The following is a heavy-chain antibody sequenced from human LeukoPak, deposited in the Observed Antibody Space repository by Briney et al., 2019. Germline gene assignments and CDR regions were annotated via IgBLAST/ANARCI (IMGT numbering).Heavy chain of an antibody. CDR2: IYSGGST. V-gene: IGHV3-66*01. J-gene: IGHJ4*02. CDR1: GFTFSSYA. D-gene: IGHD5-24*01. Sequence: TGGSLRLSCAASGFTFSSYAMSWVRQAPGKGLEWVSVIYSGGSTYYADSVKGRFTISRDNSKNTLYLQMNSLRAEDTAVYYCARETRDGYPFDYRGQGTLVTVSS. CDR3: ARETRDGYPFDY.